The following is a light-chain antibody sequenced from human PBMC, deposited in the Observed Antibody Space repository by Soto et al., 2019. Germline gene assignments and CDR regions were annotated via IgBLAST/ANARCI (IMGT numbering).Light chain of an antibody. CDR1: QTISSW. J-gene: IGKJ1*01. CDR2: KAS. Sequence: DIELTQTPSSLSASVGDSVTITCRASQTISSWLAWYQQKPGKAPKLLIYKASTLKSGVPSRFSGSASGTDFTLTISSLQPYDFATYYCQQYNSYSPRTFGQGTKVDIK. V-gene: IGKV1-5*03. CDR3: QQYNSYSPRT.